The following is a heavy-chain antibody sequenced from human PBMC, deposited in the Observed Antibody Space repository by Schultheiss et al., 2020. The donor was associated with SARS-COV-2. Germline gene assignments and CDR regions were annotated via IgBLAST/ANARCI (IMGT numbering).Heavy chain of an antibody. CDR3: ARDNSRARPDTAMAPLSDYYYYMDV. CDR2: IKSKTDGGTT. D-gene: IGHD5-18*01. Sequence: GGSLRLSCAASGFTFGDYAMSWFRQAPGKGLEWVGRIKSKTDGGTTDYAAPVKGRFTISRDNSKNTLYLQMNSLRAEDTAVYYCARDNSRARPDTAMAPLSDYYYYMDVWGKGTTVTVSS. CDR1: GFTFGDYA. J-gene: IGHJ6*03. V-gene: IGHV3-15*01.